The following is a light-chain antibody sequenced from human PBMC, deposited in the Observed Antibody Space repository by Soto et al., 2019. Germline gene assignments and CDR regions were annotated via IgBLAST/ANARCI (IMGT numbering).Light chain of an antibody. J-gene: IGLJ1*01. Sequence: QSVLTQPASVSGSPGQSIAISCTGTSSDVGYYNYVSWYQQHPGKAPNVMIYDVNNRPSGVPDRFSGSKSGNTASLTISGLQAEDEADYYCSSYTSSSTYVVGTGTKVTVL. CDR3: SSYTSSSTYV. CDR1: SSDVGYYNY. CDR2: DVN. V-gene: IGLV2-14*01.